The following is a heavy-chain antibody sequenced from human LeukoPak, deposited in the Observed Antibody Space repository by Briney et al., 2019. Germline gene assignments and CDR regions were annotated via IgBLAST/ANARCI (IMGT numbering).Heavy chain of an antibody. CDR3: ARDYYGSGSYSDY. Sequence: GGSLRLSCAASGFTFSDYYMSWIRQAPGKGLEWVSYISSSGSTIYYADSVKGRFTISRDNSKNTLYLQMNSLRAEDTAVYYCARDYYGSGSYSDYWGQGTLVTVSS. CDR1: GFTFSDYY. D-gene: IGHD3-10*01. CDR2: ISSSGSTI. V-gene: IGHV3-11*04. J-gene: IGHJ4*02.